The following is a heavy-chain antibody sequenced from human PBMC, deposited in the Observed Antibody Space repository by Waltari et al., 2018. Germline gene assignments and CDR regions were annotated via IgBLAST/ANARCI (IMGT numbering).Heavy chain of an antibody. D-gene: IGHD6-19*01. CDR1: GYSLSSGYY. CDR2: IYHSGST. Sequence: QVQLQESGPGLVKPSETLSLTCAVSGYSLSSGYYWGWIRQPPGKGLEWIGSIYHSGSTYYNPSLKSRVTISVDTSKNQFSLKLSSVTAADTAVYYCARDGSSGWYYFDYWGQGTLVTVSS. CDR3: ARDGSSGWYYFDY. J-gene: IGHJ4*02. V-gene: IGHV4-38-2*02.